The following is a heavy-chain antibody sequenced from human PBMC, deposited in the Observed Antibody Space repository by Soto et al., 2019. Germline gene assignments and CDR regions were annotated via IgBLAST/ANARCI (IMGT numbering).Heavy chain of an antibody. D-gene: IGHD2-21*02. CDR3: ARDLPLYCRGDCNFDF. Sequence: QVQLVESGGGVVQSGGSLRLSCGGSGFIFSRYGMHWVRQAPGKGLEWVTGISYDGGARFYADSVKGRFTISRDNSKNRLDLQMSSLRPEDTAVYYCARDLPLYCRGDCNFDFWGQGTLVTVSS. J-gene: IGHJ4*02. CDR2: ISYDGGAR. CDR1: GFIFSRYG. V-gene: IGHV3-30*03.